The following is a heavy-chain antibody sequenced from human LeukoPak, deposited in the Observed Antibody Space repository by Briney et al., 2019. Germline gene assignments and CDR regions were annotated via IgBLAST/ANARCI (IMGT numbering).Heavy chain of an antibody. Sequence: ASVKVSCKASGYTFTSYDINWVRQATGQGLEWMGWMNPNSGNTGYAQKFQGRVTMIRNTSISTAYMELSSLRSEDTAVYYCARVATFYYYYYMDVWGKGTTVTVSS. J-gene: IGHJ6*03. CDR3: ARVATFYYYYYMDV. CDR1: GYTFTSYD. V-gene: IGHV1-8*01. CDR2: MNPNSGNT.